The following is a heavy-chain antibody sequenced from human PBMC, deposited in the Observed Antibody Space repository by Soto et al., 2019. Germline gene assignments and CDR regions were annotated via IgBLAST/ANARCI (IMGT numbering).Heavy chain of an antibody. CDR2: TYYRSKWYN. Sequence: SQTLSLTCAISGDSVSSNSAVWNWIRQSPSRGLEWLGRTYYRSKWYNDYAVSVKSRITINPDTTKNQVVLTMTNMDPVDTATYYCSRIQIPSAPDYWGQGALVTVSS. J-gene: IGHJ4*02. CDR3: SRIQIPSAPDY. CDR1: GDSVSSNSAV. D-gene: IGHD5-18*01. V-gene: IGHV6-1*01.